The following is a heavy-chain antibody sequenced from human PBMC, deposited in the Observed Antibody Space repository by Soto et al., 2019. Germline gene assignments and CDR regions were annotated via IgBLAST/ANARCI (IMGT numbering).Heavy chain of an antibody. J-gene: IGHJ6*02. Sequence: ASVKVSCKASGYTFTSYDINWVRQATGQGLEWMGWMNPNSGNTGYEQKLQGRVTMTRNTSISTAYMELSSLRSEDTAVYYCASGEVSSGMQYYYGMDVWGQGTTVTVSS. V-gene: IGHV1-8*01. CDR2: MNPNSGNT. CDR3: ASGEVSSGMQYYYGMDV. CDR1: GYTFTSYD. D-gene: IGHD2-8*01.